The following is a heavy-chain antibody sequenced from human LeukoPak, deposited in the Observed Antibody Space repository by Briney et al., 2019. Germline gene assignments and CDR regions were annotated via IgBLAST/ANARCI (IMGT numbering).Heavy chain of an antibody. J-gene: IGHJ4*02. Sequence: GESLKISCKGSGYSFTAYWIGWVRQMPGKGLEWMGIIYPSDSDTRYSPSFQGQVTMSADKSISTAYLQWSSLKASDTAMYYCARRGYCSSTSCHRHFDYWGQGTLVTVSS. D-gene: IGHD2-2*02. CDR2: IYPSDSDT. CDR1: GYSFTAYW. V-gene: IGHV5-51*01. CDR3: ARRGYCSSTSCHRHFDY.